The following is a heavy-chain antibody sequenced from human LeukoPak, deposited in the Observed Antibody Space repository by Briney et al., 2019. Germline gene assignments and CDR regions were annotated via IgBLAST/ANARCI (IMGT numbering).Heavy chain of an antibody. CDR3: ARDPGPGIAVAGDAFDI. CDR1: GFTFDDYG. D-gene: IGHD6-19*01. CDR2: INWNGGST. V-gene: IGHV3-20*04. Sequence: GGSLRLSCAASGFTFDDYGMSWVRQAPGKGLEWVSGINWNGGSTVYADSVKGRFTISRDNAKNSLYLQMNSLRAEDTALYYCARDPGPGIAVAGDAFDIWGQGTMVTVSS. J-gene: IGHJ3*02.